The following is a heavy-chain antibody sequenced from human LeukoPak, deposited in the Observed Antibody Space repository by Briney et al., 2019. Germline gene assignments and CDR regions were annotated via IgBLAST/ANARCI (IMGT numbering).Heavy chain of an antibody. D-gene: IGHD1-26*01. J-gene: IGHJ4*02. V-gene: IGHV3-30*04. CDR2: IAYDGSSK. CDR3: ARVHTERASLPPFDH. Sequence: GGSLRLSCEASEFTFRTYAMHWFRQAPGKGLEWVALIAYDGSSKYYADSVRGRFSISRDNSKNTLYLEMNSLRRDDTAVYFCARVHTERASLPPFDHWGQGSLVTASS. CDR1: EFTFRTYA.